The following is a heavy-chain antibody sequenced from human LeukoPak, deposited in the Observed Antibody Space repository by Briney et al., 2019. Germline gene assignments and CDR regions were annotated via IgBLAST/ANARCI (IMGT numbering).Heavy chain of an antibody. CDR2: IYYSGST. J-gene: IGHJ4*02. CDR3: ASDNYVFDY. CDR1: GGSISSSSYY. D-gene: IGHD1-1*01. Sequence: SETLSLTCTVSGGSISSSSYYWGWIRQPPGKGLEWIGSIYYSGSTYYNPSLKSRVTISVDTSKNQFSLKLSSVTAADTAVYYCASDNYVFDYWGQGTLVTVSS. V-gene: IGHV4-39*01.